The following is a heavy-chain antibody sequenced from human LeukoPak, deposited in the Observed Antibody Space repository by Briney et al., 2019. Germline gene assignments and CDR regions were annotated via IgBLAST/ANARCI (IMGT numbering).Heavy chain of an antibody. CDR1: GSTFDDYA. Sequence: GGSLRLSCAASGSTFDDYAMHWVRHAPGKGLEWVSGISWNSGSIGYADSVKGRFTISRDNAKNSLYLQMNSLRAEDTALYYCAKDISYYYDSSGYPDYWGQGTLVTVSS. V-gene: IGHV3-9*01. J-gene: IGHJ4*02. CDR3: AKDISYYYDSSGYPDY. D-gene: IGHD3-22*01. CDR2: ISWNSGSI.